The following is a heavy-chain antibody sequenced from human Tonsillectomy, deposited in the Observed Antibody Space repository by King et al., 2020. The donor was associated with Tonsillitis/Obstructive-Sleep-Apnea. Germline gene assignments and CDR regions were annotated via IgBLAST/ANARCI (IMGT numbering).Heavy chain of an antibody. CDR3: AREKGIFGVVNDAFDI. CDR2: ISTNTGNP. Sequence: VQLVESGSELKKSGASVKVSCKASGYVFNSYAMGWVRQAPGQGLEWMGWISTNTGNPTYAQGFTGRFVFSLDTSVSTAYLQISSLKPEDTAVYYCAREKGIFGVVNDAFDIWGQGTMVTVPS. CDR1: GYVFNSYA. D-gene: IGHD3-3*01. V-gene: IGHV7-4-1*02. J-gene: IGHJ3*02.